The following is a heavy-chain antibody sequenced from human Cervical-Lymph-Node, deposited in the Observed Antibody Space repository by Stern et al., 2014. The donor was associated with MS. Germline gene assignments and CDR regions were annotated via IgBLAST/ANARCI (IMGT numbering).Heavy chain of an antibody. Sequence: QDQLVQSGAEVKQPGSSMKVSCKASGGTFSSIEISWVRPAPGQGLEWLGGISPLLGTTNYAQQVQGRVTIVADESTNTVNMELSRLRSEDTAVYYCVRDQGGIAASWGQGTLVTVSS. D-gene: IGHD6-13*01. V-gene: IGHV1-69*01. CDR1: GGTFSSIE. CDR3: VRDQGGIAAS. J-gene: IGHJ4*02. CDR2: ISPLLGTT.